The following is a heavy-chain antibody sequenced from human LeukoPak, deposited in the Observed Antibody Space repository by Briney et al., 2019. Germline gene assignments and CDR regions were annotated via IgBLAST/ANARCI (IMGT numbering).Heavy chain of an antibody. CDR1: GGSISSSSYY. J-gene: IGHJ3*02. V-gene: IGHV4-39*01. CDR2: IYYSGST. D-gene: IGHD2-2*01. Sequence: SETLSLTCTVSGGSISSSSYYWGWIRQPPGKGLEWIGSIYYSGSTYYNPSLKSRVTISVDTSKNQFSLKLSSVTAADTAVYYCARRGRYCSSTSCPPLAFDIWGQGTMVTVSS. CDR3: ARRGRYCSSTSCPPLAFDI.